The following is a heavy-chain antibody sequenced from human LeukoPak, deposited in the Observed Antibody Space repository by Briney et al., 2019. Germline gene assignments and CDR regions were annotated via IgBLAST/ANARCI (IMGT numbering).Heavy chain of an antibody. CDR3: ARGLSGFWNNYDDY. J-gene: IGHJ4*02. Sequence: SQTLSLTCTVSGGSISSGSYYWSWIRQPAGKGLEWIGRIYTSGNTNYNPSLKSRVIISVDTSKNQFSLKLSSVTAADPAVYYCARGLSGFWNNYDDYWGQGTLVTVSS. CDR2: IYTSGNT. D-gene: IGHD3-3*01. V-gene: IGHV4-61*02. CDR1: GGSISSGSYY.